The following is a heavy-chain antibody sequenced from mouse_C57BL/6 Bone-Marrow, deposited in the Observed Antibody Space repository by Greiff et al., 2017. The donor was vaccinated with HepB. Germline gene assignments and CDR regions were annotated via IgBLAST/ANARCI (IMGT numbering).Heavy chain of an antibody. V-gene: IGHV14-4*01. CDR3: TTDYGSSYVSFDY. D-gene: IGHD1-1*01. Sequence: VQLQQSGAELVRPGASVKLSCTASGFNIKDDYMHWVKQRPEQGLEWIGWIDPENGDTEYASKFQGKATITADTSSNTPYLQRSSLTSEDTAVYYCTTDYGSSYVSFDYWGQGTTLTVSS. J-gene: IGHJ2*01. CDR2: IDPENGDT. CDR1: GFNIKDDY.